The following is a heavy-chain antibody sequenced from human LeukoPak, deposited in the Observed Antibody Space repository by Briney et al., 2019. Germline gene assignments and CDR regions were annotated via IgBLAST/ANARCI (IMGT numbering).Heavy chain of an antibody. D-gene: IGHD3-9*01. Sequence: GGSLRLSCAASGFTFSSYAMSWVRQAPGKGLEWVSAITVSGGGTYYADSVKGRFTISRDNSKNTLFPQMNSLRAEDTAVYYCARRIDWSHDYWGQGTLVTVSS. CDR2: ITVSGGGT. V-gene: IGHV3-23*01. J-gene: IGHJ4*02. CDR1: GFTFSSYA. CDR3: ARRIDWSHDY.